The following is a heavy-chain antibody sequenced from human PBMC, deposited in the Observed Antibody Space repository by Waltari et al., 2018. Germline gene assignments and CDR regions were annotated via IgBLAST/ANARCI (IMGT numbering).Heavy chain of an antibody. CDR3: AREGEALGYCSGGSCYPFDY. CDR2: IIPICGTA. Sequence: QVQLVQSGAEVKKPGSSVKVSCKASGGTFSSYAISWVRQAPGQGLEWMGGIIPICGTANYAQKFQGRVTITADESTSTAYMELSSLRSEDTAVYYCAREGEALGYCSGGSCYPFDYWGQGTLVTVSS. CDR1: GGTFSSYA. V-gene: IGHV1-69*01. J-gene: IGHJ4*02. D-gene: IGHD2-15*01.